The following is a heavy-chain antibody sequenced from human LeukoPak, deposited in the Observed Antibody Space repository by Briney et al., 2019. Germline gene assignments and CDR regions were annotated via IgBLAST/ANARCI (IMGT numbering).Heavy chain of an antibody. Sequence: SETLSLTCTVSGGSISSYYWSWIRQPPGKGLEWIGYIYYSGSTNYNPSLKSRVTISVDTSKNQFSLKLSSVTAADTAVYYCARAVGSFDWLPLFDYWGQGTLVTVSS. CDR1: GGSISSYY. CDR3: ARAVGSFDWLPLFDY. J-gene: IGHJ4*02. CDR2: IYYSGST. D-gene: IGHD3-9*01. V-gene: IGHV4-59*01.